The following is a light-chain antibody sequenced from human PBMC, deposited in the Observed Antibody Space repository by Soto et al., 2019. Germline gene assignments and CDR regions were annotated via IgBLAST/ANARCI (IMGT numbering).Light chain of an antibody. CDR3: QQYYSYPRT. V-gene: IGKV1-8*01. Sequence: AIRLTQSPSSLSASTGDRVTITFRSSQGISSYLAWYQQKPGKAPKLLIYAASTLQSGVPSRFSGSVSGTEFTLTISCLQSEDFATYYCQQYYSYPRTFGEGTKLEIK. CDR2: AAS. J-gene: IGKJ2*01. CDR1: QGISSY.